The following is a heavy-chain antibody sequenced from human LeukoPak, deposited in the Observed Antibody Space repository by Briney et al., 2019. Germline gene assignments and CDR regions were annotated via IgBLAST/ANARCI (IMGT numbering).Heavy chain of an antibody. D-gene: IGHD2-2*01. CDR3: AREGNPSQDY. CDR1: GYTLTELS. Sequence: ASVKVSCKVSGYTLTELSMHWVRQAPGKGLEWMGWISAYNGNTNYAQKLQGRVTMTTDTSTSTAYMELRSLRSDDTAVYYCAREGNPSQDYWGQGTLVTVSS. CDR2: ISAYNGNT. J-gene: IGHJ4*02. V-gene: IGHV1-18*01.